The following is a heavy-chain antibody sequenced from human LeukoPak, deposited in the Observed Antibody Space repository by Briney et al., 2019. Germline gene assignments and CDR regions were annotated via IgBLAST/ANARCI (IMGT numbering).Heavy chain of an antibody. CDR2: IYYSGST. V-gene: IGHV4-34*01. J-gene: IGHJ5*01. CDR3: ARGHSSGWFDY. CDR1: GGSFSGYY. Sequence: SETLSLTCAVYGGSFSGYYWSWIRQPPGKGLEWIGSIYYSGSTYYNPSLKSRVTISVDTSKNQFSLKLSSVTAADTAVYYCARGHSSGWFDYWGQGTLVTVSS. D-gene: IGHD6-19*01.